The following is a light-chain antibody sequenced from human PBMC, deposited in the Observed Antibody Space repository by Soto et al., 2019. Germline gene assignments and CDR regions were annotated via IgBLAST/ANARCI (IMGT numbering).Light chain of an antibody. CDR3: QQYGSSPMYT. V-gene: IGKV3-20*01. CDR2: GAS. Sequence: EFVLTQSRGTLSLSPGERASLSFRASQSVSSSYLAWYQQKPGQAPRLLIYGASSRATGIPDRFSGSGSGTDFTLTISRLEPEDLAVYYCQQYGSSPMYTFGQGTKVDIK. CDR1: QSVSSSY. J-gene: IGKJ2*01.